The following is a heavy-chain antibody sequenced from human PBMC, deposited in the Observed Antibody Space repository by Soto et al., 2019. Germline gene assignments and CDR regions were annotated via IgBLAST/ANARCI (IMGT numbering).Heavy chain of an antibody. Sequence: HSGTVSLTCAVDEGLVRGDCWSCIRQPPGKGLEWIGEIKHSGSTNYNPSLKSRVTISVDTSKNQFSLKLSSVTAADTAVYYCARGRSYGQNWFDPWGQGTLVPVSS. J-gene: IGHJ5*02. CDR2: IKHSGST. V-gene: IGHV4-34*01. D-gene: IGHD5-18*01. CDR3: ARGRSYGQNWFDP. CDR1: EGLVRGDC.